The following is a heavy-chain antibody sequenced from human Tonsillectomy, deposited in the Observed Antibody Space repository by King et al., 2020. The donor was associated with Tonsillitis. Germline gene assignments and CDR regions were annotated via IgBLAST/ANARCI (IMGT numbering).Heavy chain of an antibody. CDR2: INPSSGGT. Sequence: QLVQSGAEVKKPGASVKVSCKASGYMFTGYYMHWVRQAPGQGLEWMGWINPSSGGTNYAQKFQGRVTMTRDTSISTAYMELRRLRSDDTAVYYCAREEGWVDPWGQGTQVTVSS. CDR1: GYMFTGYY. CDR3: AREEGWVDP. J-gene: IGHJ5*02. V-gene: IGHV1-2*02.